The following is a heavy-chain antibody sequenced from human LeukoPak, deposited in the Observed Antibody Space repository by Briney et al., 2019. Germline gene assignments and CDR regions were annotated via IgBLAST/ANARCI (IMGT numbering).Heavy chain of an antibody. D-gene: IGHD3-10*01. V-gene: IGHV3-21*01. Sequence: GGSLRLSCGASGFTFSSYSMNWVRQAPGKGLEWVSSISSSSSYIYYADSVKGRFTISRDNAKNSLYLQMNSLRAEDTAVYYCARSYYGSGSYYHFDYWGQGTLVTVSS. CDR2: ISSSSSYI. CDR3: ARSYYGSGSYYHFDY. CDR1: GFTFSSYS. J-gene: IGHJ4*02.